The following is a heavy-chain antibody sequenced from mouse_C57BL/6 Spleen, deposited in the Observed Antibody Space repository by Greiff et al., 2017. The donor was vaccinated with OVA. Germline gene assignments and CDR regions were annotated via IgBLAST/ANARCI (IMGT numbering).Heavy chain of an antibody. CDR1: GYTFTSYW. Sequence: QVQLQQPGAELVMPGASVKLSCKASGYTFTSYWMHWVKQRPGQGLEWIGEIDPSDSYTNYNQKFTGKSTLTVDKSSSTAYMQLSSLTSEDSAVYYCARFRGGYGAMDYWGQGTSVTVSS. J-gene: IGHJ4*01. D-gene: IGHD2-2*01. CDR2: IDPSDSYT. CDR3: ARFRGGYGAMDY. V-gene: IGHV1-69*01.